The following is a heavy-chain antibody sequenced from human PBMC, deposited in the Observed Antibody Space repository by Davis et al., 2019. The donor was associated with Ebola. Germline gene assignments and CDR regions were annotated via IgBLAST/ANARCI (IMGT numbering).Heavy chain of an antibody. CDR1: GYSFTSYW. V-gene: IGHV5-10-1*01. D-gene: IGHD2-2*03. Sequence: GESLKISCKGSGYSFTSYWISWVRQMPGKGLEWMGRIDPSDSYTNYSPSFQGHVTISADKSISTAYLQWSSLKASDTAMYYCARHGGYCISTSCYAARSFDYWGQGTLVTVSS. CDR3: ARHGGYCISTSCYAARSFDY. J-gene: IGHJ4*02. CDR2: IDPSDSYT.